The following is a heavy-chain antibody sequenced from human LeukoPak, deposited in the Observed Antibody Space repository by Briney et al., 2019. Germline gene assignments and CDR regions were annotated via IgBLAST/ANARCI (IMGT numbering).Heavy chain of an antibody. Sequence: SQTLSLTCTVSGGSISSGSYYWSWIRQPAGKGLEWIGRIYTSGSTNYNPSLKSRATISVDTSKNQFSLKLSSVTAADTAVYYCARDPIYGSGSPYWGQGTLVTVSS. CDR2: IYTSGST. CDR3: ARDPIYGSGSPY. D-gene: IGHD3-10*01. CDR1: GGSISSGSYY. V-gene: IGHV4-61*02. J-gene: IGHJ4*02.